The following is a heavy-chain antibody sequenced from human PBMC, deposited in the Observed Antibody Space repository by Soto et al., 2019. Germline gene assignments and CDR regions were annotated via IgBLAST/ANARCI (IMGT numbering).Heavy chain of an antibody. Sequence: QLQLQESGPGLVKPSETLSLTCTVSGGSISSSSYYWGWIRQPPGKGLEWIGSIYYSGSTYYNPSLKSRVTISVDTSKHQFTLKLCSVTAADTAVYYCARRVGYDFWSGYPNFDYWGQVTLVTVSS. CDR2: IYYSGST. CDR3: ARRVGYDFWSGYPNFDY. CDR1: GGSISSSSYY. D-gene: IGHD3-3*01. J-gene: IGHJ4*02. V-gene: IGHV4-39*01.